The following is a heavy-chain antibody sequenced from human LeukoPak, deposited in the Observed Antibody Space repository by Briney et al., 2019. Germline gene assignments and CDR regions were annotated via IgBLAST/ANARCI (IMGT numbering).Heavy chain of an antibody. CDR3: ATAPGGIVGATSFDY. CDR1: GYTLTELS. D-gene: IGHD1-26*01. Sequence: ASVKVSCKVSGYTLTELSMHWVRQAPGKGLEWMGGFDPEDGETIYAQKFQGRVTMTEDTSTDTAYMELSSLRSEDTAVYYCATAPGGIVGATSFDYWGQGTLVTVSS. J-gene: IGHJ4*02. CDR2: FDPEDGET. V-gene: IGHV1-24*01.